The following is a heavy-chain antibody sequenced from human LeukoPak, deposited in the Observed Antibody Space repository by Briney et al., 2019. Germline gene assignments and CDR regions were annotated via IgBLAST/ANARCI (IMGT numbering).Heavy chain of an antibody. J-gene: IGHJ6*02. D-gene: IGHD3-10*01. Sequence: GGSLRLSCAASGFTLSSFGMHWVRPAPGKGLEWGAVTWYDGSNKYYADSVKGRVTISRDNSTNKLYLQMNSTRAADTDVYYFGRDTDSRCGELFTSYGMDVWGQGPTVTVSS. CDR1: GFTLSSFG. CDR2: TWYDGSNK. V-gene: IGHV3-33*01. CDR3: GRDTDSRCGELFTSYGMDV.